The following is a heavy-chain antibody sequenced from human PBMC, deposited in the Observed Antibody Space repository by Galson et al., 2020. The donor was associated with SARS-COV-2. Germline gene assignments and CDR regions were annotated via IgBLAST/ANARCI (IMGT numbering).Heavy chain of an antibody. V-gene: IGHV1-69*10. J-gene: IGHJ6*03. D-gene: IGHD3-3*01. CDR3: ARTGITILGLPTPYYYYMDV. CDR1: GGTFSSYA. CDR2: IIPILGIA. Sequence: KISCKASGGTFSSYAISWVRQAPGQGLEWMGGIIPILGIANYAQKFQGRVTITADKSTSTAYMELSSLRSEDTAVYYCARTGITILGLPTPYYYYMDVWGKGTTVTVSS.